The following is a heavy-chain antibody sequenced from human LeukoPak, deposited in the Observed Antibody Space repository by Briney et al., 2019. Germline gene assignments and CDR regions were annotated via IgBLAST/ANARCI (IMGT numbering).Heavy chain of an antibody. CDR3: VGEVWYYSD. V-gene: IGHV1-2*02. D-gene: IGHD6-13*01. CDR2: MFPNSGAT. Sequence: ASVKVSCKASGYSFTGNYLHWVRQVPGQGLEWMGWMFPNSGATNYALKFQGRVTMTRDTSISTAYLDLSGLRYDDTAVYYCVGEVWYYSDWGQGTLVTVSS. J-gene: IGHJ4*02. CDR1: GYSFTGNY.